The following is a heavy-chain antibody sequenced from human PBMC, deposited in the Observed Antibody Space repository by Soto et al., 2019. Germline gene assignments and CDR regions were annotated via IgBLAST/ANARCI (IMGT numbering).Heavy chain of an antibody. D-gene: IGHD1-1*01. Sequence: QVQLVQSGAEVKKPGSSVKVSCKASGGTFSSYTISWVRQAPGQGLEWMGRIIPILGIANYAQKFQGRVTMTADKSTSTAYMELSSQRSEDTAVYYGARVPNDGGNVDREGYWGQGTLVTVSS. V-gene: IGHV1-69*02. CDR2: IIPILGIA. CDR3: ARVPNDGGNVDREGY. CDR1: GGTFSSYT. J-gene: IGHJ4*02.